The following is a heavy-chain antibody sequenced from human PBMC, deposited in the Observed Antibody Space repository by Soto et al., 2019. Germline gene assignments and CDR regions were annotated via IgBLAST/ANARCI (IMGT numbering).Heavy chain of an antibody. CDR1: GFTFSSYA. CDR3: AKELRITMIVVVIRGAFDI. J-gene: IGHJ3*02. CDR2: ISGSGGST. Sequence: PGGSLRLSCAASGFTFSSYAMSWVRQAPGKGLEWVSAISGSGGSTYYADSVKGRFTISRDNSKNTLYLQMNSLRAEDTAVYYCAKELRITMIVVVIRGAFDIRGQGTMVTVSS. V-gene: IGHV3-23*01. D-gene: IGHD3-22*01.